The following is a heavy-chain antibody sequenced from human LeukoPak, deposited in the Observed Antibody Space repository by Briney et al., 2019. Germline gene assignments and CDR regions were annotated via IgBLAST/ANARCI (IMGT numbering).Heavy chain of an antibody. D-gene: IGHD2-2*02. CDR3: ARARPYCSSTSCYTGDAFDI. CDR1: GYTFTGYY. CDR2: INPNSGGT. Sequence: GASVKVSCKASGYTFTGYYMHWVRQAPGQGLEWMGWINPNSGGTNYAQKFQGRVTMTRDTSISTAYMELSRLRSDDTAVYYCARARPYCSSTSCYTGDAFDIWGQGTMVTVSS. J-gene: IGHJ3*02. V-gene: IGHV1-2*02.